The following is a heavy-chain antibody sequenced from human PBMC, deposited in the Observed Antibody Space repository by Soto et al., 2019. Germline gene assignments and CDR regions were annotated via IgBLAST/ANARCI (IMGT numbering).Heavy chain of an antibody. J-gene: IGHJ4*02. V-gene: IGHV4-34*01. CDR1: GGSFSGYY. D-gene: IGHD6-19*01. Sequence: SETLSLTCAVYGGSFSGYYWSWIRQPPGKGLEWIGEINHSGSTNYNPSLKSRVTISVDTSKNQFSLKLSSVTAADTAVYYCARVGNQWLALDFWGQGTPVTVSS. CDR3: ARVGNQWLALDF. CDR2: INHSGST.